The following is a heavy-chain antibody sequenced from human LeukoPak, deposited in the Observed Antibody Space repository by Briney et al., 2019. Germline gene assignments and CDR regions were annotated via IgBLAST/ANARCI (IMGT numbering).Heavy chain of an antibody. V-gene: IGHV3-74*01. CDR2: VNGDGSST. CDR1: GFTFTDHW. Sequence: GGSLRLSCAASGFTFTDHWMHWVRQAPGKGLMRVSRVNGDGSSTSYADSVEGRFTISRDNAKNTVYLQMNSLRVEDSAVYYCTRTGDSTGYTYYYDYWGQGTLVTVSS. J-gene: IGHJ4*02. CDR3: TRTGDSTGYTYYYDY. D-gene: IGHD6-19*01.